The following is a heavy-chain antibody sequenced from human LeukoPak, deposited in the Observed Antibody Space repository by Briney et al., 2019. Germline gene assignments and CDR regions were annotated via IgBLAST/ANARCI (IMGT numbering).Heavy chain of an antibody. V-gene: IGHV4-34*01. CDR1: GGSFSGYY. CDR3: ARGEMATTHDY. J-gene: IGHJ4*02. Sequence: PSETLSLTCAVYGGSFSGYYWSWIRQPPGKGLEGIGEINHSGSTNYNPSLKSRVTISVDTSKNQFSLKLSSVTAADTAVYYCARGEMATTHDYWGQGTLVTVSS. D-gene: IGHD5-24*01. CDR2: INHSGST.